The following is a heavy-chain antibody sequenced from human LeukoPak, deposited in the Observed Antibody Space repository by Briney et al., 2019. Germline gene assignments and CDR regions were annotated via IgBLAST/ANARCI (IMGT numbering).Heavy chain of an antibody. J-gene: IGHJ5*02. CDR2: MNPNSGNT. CDR3: ARGPSSLVITYYGSGSASYNWFDP. CDR1: GYTFTSYD. D-gene: IGHD3-10*01. V-gene: IGHV1-8*01. Sequence: ASVKVSCKASGYTFTSYDINWVRQATGQGLEWMGWMNPNSGNTGYEQKFQGRVTMTRNTSISTAYMELSSLRSEDTAVYYCARGPSSLVITYYGSGSASYNWFDPWGQGTLVTVSS.